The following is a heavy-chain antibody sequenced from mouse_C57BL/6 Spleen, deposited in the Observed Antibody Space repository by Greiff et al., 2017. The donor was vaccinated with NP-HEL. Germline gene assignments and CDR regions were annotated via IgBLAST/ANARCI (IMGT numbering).Heavy chain of an antibody. Sequence: VQLQQSGPELVKPGASVKISCKASGYAFSSSWMNWVKQRPGKGLEWIGRIYPGDGDTNYNGKFTGKATLTADKSSSTAYRQLSSLTSEDSAVYFGARWGYGYDTAWFAYWGQGTLVTVSA. CDR1: GYAFSSSW. V-gene: IGHV1-82*01. CDR2: IYPGDGDT. D-gene: IGHD2-2*01. J-gene: IGHJ3*01. CDR3: ARWGYGYDTAWFAY.